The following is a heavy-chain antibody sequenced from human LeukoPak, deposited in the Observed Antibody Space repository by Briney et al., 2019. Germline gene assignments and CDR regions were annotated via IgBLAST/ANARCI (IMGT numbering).Heavy chain of an antibody. Sequence: LRLSCVVSGFTFSDHYMEWVRQAPGKGLEWIGQIHYSGRPDYNPSLKSRVTISVDTSKNQLSLKVTSVTGADTAVYYCARFGVDYDMDVWGQGTTVTVSS. D-gene: IGHD3-16*01. V-gene: IGHV4-59*11. CDR1: GFTFSDHY. J-gene: IGHJ6*02. CDR3: ARFGVDYDMDV. CDR2: IHYSGRP.